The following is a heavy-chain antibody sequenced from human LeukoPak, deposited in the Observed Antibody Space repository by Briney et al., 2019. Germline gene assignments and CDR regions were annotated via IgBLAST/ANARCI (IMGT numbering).Heavy chain of an antibody. CDR2: ISRDGSST. CDR1: GISFSSHW. CDR3: LRDMYTGTNWYMGQGWFDP. J-gene: IGHJ5*02. Sequence: QPGGSLRLACAASGISFSSHWMHWVRQAPGKGLVWVAHISRDGSSTTYADSVKGRFTISRDNAKNTLYLQMNSLRAEDTAVYYCLRDMYTGTNWYMGQGWFDPWGQGTLVTVSS. D-gene: IGHD6-13*01. V-gene: IGHV3-74*01.